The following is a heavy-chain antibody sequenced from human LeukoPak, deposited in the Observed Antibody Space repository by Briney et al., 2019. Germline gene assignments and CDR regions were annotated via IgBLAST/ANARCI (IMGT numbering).Heavy chain of an antibody. CDR1: GFTFSSYG. J-gene: IGHJ5*02. D-gene: IGHD3-9*01. CDR2: IRYDGSND. CDR3: AKDRDRYYNILTGYPST. V-gene: IGHV3-30*02. Sequence: GGSLRLSCAASGFTFSSYGMHWVRQAPGKGLQWVAFIRYDGSNDYYADSVKGRFTISRDNSKNTLYLQMNSLRAEDTAVYYCAKDRDRYYNILTGYPSTWGQGTLVTVSS.